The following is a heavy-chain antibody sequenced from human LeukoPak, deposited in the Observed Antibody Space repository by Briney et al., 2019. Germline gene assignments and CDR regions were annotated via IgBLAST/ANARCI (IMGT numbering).Heavy chain of an antibody. V-gene: IGHV3-23*01. Sequence: GGSLRLSCAASGFTFSSYAMSWVRQAPGKGLEWVSAISGSGGSTYYADSVKGRFTISRDNAKNSLYLQMNSLRAEDTAVYYCARDQAQYYYDSSGYYYWGQGTLVTVSS. CDR3: ARDQAQYYYDSSGYYY. CDR1: GFTFSSYA. J-gene: IGHJ4*02. CDR2: ISGSGGST. D-gene: IGHD3-22*01.